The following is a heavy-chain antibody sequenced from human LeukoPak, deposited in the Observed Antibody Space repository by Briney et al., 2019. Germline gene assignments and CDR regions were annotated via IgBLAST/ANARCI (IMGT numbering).Heavy chain of an antibody. CDR2: ITTYNGNT. CDR1: GYTFTSYP. D-gene: IGHD6-13*01. V-gene: IGHV1-18*01. J-gene: IGHJ6*02. Sequence: ASVKVSCKASGYTFTSYPISWVRQAPGQGLEWMGWITTYNGNTNYAQQFQGRVTMTRDTSTSTVYMQLSSLRSEDTAVYYCARDLAIAAAPYGMDVWGQGTTVTVSS. CDR3: ARDLAIAAAPYGMDV.